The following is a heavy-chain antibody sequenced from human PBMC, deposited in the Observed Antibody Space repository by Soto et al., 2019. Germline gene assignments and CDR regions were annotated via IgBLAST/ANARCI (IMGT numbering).Heavy chain of an antibody. D-gene: IGHD3-3*01. V-gene: IGHV3-43*01. Sequence: GGSLRLSCAASGFTFDDYTMHWVRQAPGKGLEWVSLISWDGGSTYYADSVKGRFTISRDNSKNSLYLQMNSLRTEDTALYYCAKGSGYHMHSGMDVWGQGTTVTVSS. CDR1: GFTFDDYT. J-gene: IGHJ6*02. CDR2: ISWDGGST. CDR3: AKGSGYHMHSGMDV.